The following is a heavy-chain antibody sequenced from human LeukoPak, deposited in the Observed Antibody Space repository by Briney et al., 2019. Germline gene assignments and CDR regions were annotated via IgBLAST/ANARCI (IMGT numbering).Heavy chain of an antibody. D-gene: IGHD3-10*01. CDR2: IYPGDSDT. CDR3: ARQPGYYGSGSYFDY. Sequence: PGESLKISCKGSGYKFTSYWIGWVRQMPGKGLEWMGIIYPGDSDTRYSPSFQGQVTISADKSISTAYLQWSSLKASDTAMYYCARQPGYYGSGSYFDYWGQGTLVTVSS. J-gene: IGHJ4*02. CDR1: GYKFTSYW. V-gene: IGHV5-51*01.